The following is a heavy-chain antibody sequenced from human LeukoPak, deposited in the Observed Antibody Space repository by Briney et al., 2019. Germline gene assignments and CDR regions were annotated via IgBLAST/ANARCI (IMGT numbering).Heavy chain of an antibody. Sequence: GGSLRLSCAASGFTFSGYSMNWVRQAPGKGLEWVSYISGTSGTIYNADSVTGRFTISRDNAKNSLYLQMNSLRAEDTALYFCARGQGDFWSGSYYYYMDVWGKGTTVTVSS. CDR1: GFTFSGYS. CDR3: ARGQGDFWSGSYYYYMDV. D-gene: IGHD3-3*01. V-gene: IGHV3-48*04. J-gene: IGHJ6*03. CDR2: ISGTSGTI.